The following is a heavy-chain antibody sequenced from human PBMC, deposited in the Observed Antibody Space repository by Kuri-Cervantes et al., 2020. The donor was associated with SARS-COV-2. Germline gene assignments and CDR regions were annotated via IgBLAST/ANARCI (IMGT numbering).Heavy chain of an antibody. CDR3: ARYRSGWSFDY. V-gene: IGHV3-53*01. CDR1: GFNFSTTN. CDR2: LYSDEP. Sequence: GESLKISCVASGFNFSTTNMHWVRQGPGKGLEWVSILYSDEPYYADSVKGRFTISRDDSKNTLYLQMNSLRAEDKAVYYCARYRSGWSFDYWGQGTLVTVSS. J-gene: IGHJ4*02. D-gene: IGHD6-19*01.